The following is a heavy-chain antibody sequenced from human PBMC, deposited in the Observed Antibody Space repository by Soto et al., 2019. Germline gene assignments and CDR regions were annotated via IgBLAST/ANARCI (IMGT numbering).Heavy chain of an antibody. CDR1: GGSISSGGYY. Sequence: SETLSLTCTVSGGSISSGGYYWSWIRQHPGKGLEWIGYIYYSGSTYYNPSLKSRVTISVDTSRNQFSLKLSSVTAADTAVYYCARDVSLRYYDFWSGYYDYYGMDVWGQGTTVT. CDR3: ARDVSLRYYDFWSGYYDYYGMDV. CDR2: IYYSGST. D-gene: IGHD3-3*01. V-gene: IGHV4-31*03. J-gene: IGHJ6*02.